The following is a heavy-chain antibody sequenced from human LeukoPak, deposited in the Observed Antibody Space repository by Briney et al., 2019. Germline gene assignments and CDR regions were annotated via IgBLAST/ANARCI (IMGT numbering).Heavy chain of an antibody. Sequence: PSETLSLTCAVSGGSFSGYYWSWIRQPPRKGLEWIGEINHIVSTTYNPYLKSGITTSVDTSTTQSSLKLRSLTAAETAVYSCAKGYCSGGSCYHFYFDYWGQGTLVTVSS. D-gene: IGHD2-15*01. CDR2: INHIVST. V-gene: IGHV4-34*01. J-gene: IGHJ4*02. CDR1: GGSFSGYY. CDR3: AKGYCSGGSCYHFYFDY.